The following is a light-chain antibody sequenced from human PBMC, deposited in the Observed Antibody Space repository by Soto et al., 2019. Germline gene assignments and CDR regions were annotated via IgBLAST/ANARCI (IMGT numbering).Light chain of an antibody. V-gene: IGLV2-14*01. J-gene: IGLJ2*01. CDR1: SGDVGGYNF. Sequence: QSALTQPASVSGSPGQSITISCTGTSGDVGGYNFVSWYQQHPGEGPKLIIYEVTNRPSGVSDRFSGSKSGNTASLTISGLQAEDEADYYCSSYTSSSTRVFGGGTKLTVL. CDR3: SSYTSSSTRV. CDR2: EVT.